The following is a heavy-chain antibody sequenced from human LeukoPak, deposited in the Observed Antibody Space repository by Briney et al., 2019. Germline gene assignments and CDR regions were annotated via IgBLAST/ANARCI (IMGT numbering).Heavy chain of an antibody. V-gene: IGHV3-15*01. CDR3: ATGLYDIGGVDK. CDR1: GFTFRNAW. D-gene: IGHD3-22*01. Sequence: GGSLRLSCAASGFTFRNAWMTWVRQAPGKGLEWVGRIKTENHGGATEYAAPVKDRLSISRDDSKNMLYLQMNNLKTEDTAVYYCATGLYDIGGVDKWGQGTLVSVPS. CDR2: IKTENHGGAT. J-gene: IGHJ4*02.